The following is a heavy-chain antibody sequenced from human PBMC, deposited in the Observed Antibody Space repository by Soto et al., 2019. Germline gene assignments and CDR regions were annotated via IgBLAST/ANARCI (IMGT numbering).Heavy chain of an antibody. CDR3: AREGALLNGGSSDCYDTLDV. D-gene: IGHD2-15*01. CDR1: GGLTIRGGYY. J-gene: IGHJ6*02. CDR2: IYYSGIT. V-gene: IGHV4-30-4*01. Sequence: QAFRLPTTFSGGLTIRGGYYLCWIRHAQGKGLEWIGLIYYSGITDYNPSLKSRVAISIDTSKNQFSLNLSSVTAADTAVYYCAREGALLNGGSSDCYDTLDVWGQGSTVTVS.